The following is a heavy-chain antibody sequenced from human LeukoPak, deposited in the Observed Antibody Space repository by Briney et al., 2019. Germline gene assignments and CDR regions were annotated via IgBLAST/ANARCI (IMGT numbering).Heavy chain of an antibody. J-gene: IGHJ5*02. CDR1: GYTFTGYN. V-gene: IGHV1-2*02. CDR3: ARVVPRYYDTSGANWFDP. D-gene: IGHD3-22*01. Sequence: ASVKVSCKASGYTFTGYNIHWVRQAPGQGLEWMGWINPNSGDTKYAQKFQGRVTMTRDTSISTAYMELSRLRSEDTAVYFCARVVPRYYDTSGANWFDPWGQGTLVTVSS. CDR2: INPNSGDT.